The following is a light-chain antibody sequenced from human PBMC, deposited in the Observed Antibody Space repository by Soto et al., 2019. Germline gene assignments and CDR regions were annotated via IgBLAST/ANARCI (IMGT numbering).Light chain of an antibody. Sequence: EIVMTQSPVTLSVSPGERATLSCRASHNISLSLSWYQQKPGQGPSLLIYGTSTRATGIPARFSGSGSGTEFTLTISSLQSEDFAVYYCQQYNNWPSWTFGQGTKVDI. J-gene: IGKJ1*01. V-gene: IGKV3-15*01. CDR2: GTS. CDR3: QQYNNWPSWT. CDR1: HNISLS.